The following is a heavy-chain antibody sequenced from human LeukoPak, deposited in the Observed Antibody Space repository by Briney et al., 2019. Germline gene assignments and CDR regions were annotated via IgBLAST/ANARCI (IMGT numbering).Heavy chain of an antibody. J-gene: IGHJ4*02. Sequence: HPGGSLRLSCAASGFTFSNYAMSWVRQAPGKGLEWVSSISGSGDTTHYADSVKGRFTISRDNSKNTVYLLMNSLRAEDTAVFYCVKAQYLTSHYLGDYWGQGTLVTVSA. V-gene: IGHV3-23*01. CDR3: VKAQYLTSHYLGDY. CDR2: ISGSGDTT. D-gene: IGHD1-26*01. CDR1: GFTFSNYA.